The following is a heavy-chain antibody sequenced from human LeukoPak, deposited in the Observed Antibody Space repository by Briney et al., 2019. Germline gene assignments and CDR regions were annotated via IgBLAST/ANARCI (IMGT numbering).Heavy chain of an antibody. J-gene: IGHJ6*02. CDR3: ARDLGHYYGMDV. CDR2: IRYDGSNK. V-gene: IGHV3-30*02. CDR1: GFTFSSHG. Sequence: GGSLRLSCAASGFTFSSHGMHWVRQAPGKGLEWVAFIRYDGSNKYYADSVKGRFTISRDNSKSTLYLQMNSLRAEDTAVYYCARDLGHYYGMDVWGQGTTVTVSS.